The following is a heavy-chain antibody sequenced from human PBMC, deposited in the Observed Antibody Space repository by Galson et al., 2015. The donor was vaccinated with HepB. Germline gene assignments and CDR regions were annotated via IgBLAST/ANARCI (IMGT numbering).Heavy chain of an antibody. Sequence: SVKVSCKASGYTFTSYYMHWVRQAPGQGLEWMGIINPSGGSTSHAQKLQGRVTMTRDTATSTVYMELSSLRSEGTAVYYCARVSHTGSWSDFDYWGQGTLVTVSS. CDR2: INPSGGST. D-gene: IGHD6-13*01. CDR1: GYTFTSYY. V-gene: IGHV1-46*04. J-gene: IGHJ4*02. CDR3: ARVSHTGSWSDFDY.